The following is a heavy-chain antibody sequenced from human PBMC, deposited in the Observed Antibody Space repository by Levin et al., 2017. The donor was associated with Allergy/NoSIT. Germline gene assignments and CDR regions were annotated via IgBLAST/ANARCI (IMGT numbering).Heavy chain of an antibody. J-gene: IGHJ4*02. CDR1: GFAFSSYW. Sequence: GGSLRLSCAASGFAFSSYWMNWVRQAPGKGLEWVANIKQDGSEKYYVDSVKGRFTISRDNAKTSLYLQMNSLRAEDTAVYYCATSRTFDYWGQGTQVTVSS. CDR3: ATSRTFDY. CDR2: IKQDGSEK. V-gene: IGHV3-7*01.